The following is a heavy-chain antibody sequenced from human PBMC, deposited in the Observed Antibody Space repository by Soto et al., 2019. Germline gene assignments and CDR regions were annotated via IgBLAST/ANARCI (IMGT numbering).Heavy chain of an antibody. CDR1: GFTVSSNY. CDR2: IYSGGST. J-gene: IGHJ6*01. CDR3: ARDRRTTGGMDV. V-gene: IGHV3-66*01. D-gene: IGHD1-7*01. Sequence: EVQLVESGGGLVQPGGSLRLSCAASGFTVSSNYMSWVRQAPGKGLEWVSVIYSGGSTYYADSVKGRFTISRDNSKNTLYLQVNGLRAEDTAVYYCARDRRTTGGMDVWGQGTTVTVSS.